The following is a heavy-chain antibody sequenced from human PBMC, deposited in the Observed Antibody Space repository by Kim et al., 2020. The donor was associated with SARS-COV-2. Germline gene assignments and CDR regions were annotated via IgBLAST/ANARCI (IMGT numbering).Heavy chain of an antibody. D-gene: IGHD5-18*01. Sequence: GGSLRLSCAASGFTFGSYWMHWVRQAPGKGLVWVSRISTDASKIDYADSVKGRFTISRDNAKNTLYLQMNSLGVEDTAVYYCARGGQYTYGYVGGMDVWGQGTTVTVSS. J-gene: IGHJ6*02. CDR2: ISTDASKI. V-gene: IGHV3-74*01. CDR3: ARGGQYTYGYVGGMDV. CDR1: GFTFGSYW.